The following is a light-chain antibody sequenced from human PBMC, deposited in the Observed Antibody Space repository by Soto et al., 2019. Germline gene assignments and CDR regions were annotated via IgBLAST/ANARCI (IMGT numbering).Light chain of an antibody. Sequence: EKVMTQSPATLSVSPGERATLSCRASQSVKTRLAWYQQKPGKAPRLLIYDAFTRPTGIPARFSGSASGTEFTRTISSLQSEDFAVYYCQQYDEWPLTCGGGTKVEIK. V-gene: IGKV3-15*01. CDR1: QSVKTR. CDR2: DAF. J-gene: IGKJ4*01. CDR3: QQYDEWPLT.